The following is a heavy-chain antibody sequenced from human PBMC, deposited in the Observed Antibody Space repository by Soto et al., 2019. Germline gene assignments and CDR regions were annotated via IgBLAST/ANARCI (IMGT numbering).Heavy chain of an antibody. J-gene: IGHJ5*02. CDR1: GYTFTSYA. CDR2: INAGNGNT. Sequence: ASVKVSCKASGYTFTSYAMHWVRQAPGQRLEWMGWINAGNGNTKYSQKFQGRVTITRDTSASTAYMELSSLRSEDTAVYYCARDKVTMVRGVPYNWFDPWGQGTLVTVSS. V-gene: IGHV1-3*01. D-gene: IGHD3-10*01. CDR3: ARDKVTMVRGVPYNWFDP.